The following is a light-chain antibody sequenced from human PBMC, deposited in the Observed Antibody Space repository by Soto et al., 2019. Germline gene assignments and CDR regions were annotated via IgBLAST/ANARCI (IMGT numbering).Light chain of an antibody. CDR1: SSDVGGYNY. CDR3: SSYTSSSTLGV. Sequence: QSVLTQPASVSGSPGQSITISCNGTSSDVGGYNYVSWYQQHPGKAPKLMIYDVSNRPSGVSNRFSGSKSGNTASLTISGLQAEDEADYYCSSYTSSSTLGVFGTGTKLTVL. V-gene: IGLV2-14*01. CDR2: DVS. J-gene: IGLJ1*01.